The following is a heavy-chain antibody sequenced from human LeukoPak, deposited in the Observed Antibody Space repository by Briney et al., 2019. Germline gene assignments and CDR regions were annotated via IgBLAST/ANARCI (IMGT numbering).Heavy chain of an antibody. D-gene: IGHD4-17*01. Sequence: SETLSLTCTVSGGSISSYYWSWIRQPPGKGREWIRHIYYSGRTNYNPTLKSRVTISVDTSKIPLSLKLSSVTAADTAVYYCARDPAYGDYASYYFDYWGQGTLVTVSS. J-gene: IGHJ4*02. CDR3: ARDPAYGDYASYYFDY. CDR2: IYYSGRT. V-gene: IGHV4-59*01. CDR1: GGSISSYY.